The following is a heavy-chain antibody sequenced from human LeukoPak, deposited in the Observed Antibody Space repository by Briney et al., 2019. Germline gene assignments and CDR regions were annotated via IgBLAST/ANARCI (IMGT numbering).Heavy chain of an antibody. J-gene: IGHJ4*02. CDR2: IYSGGST. CDR1: GFTVSSNY. V-gene: IGHV3-66*01. D-gene: IGHD1-26*01. Sequence: SGGSLRLSCAASGFTVSSNYMSWVRQAPGKGLEWVSVIYSGGSTYYADSVKGRFTISRDNAKNSLYLQMNSLRAEDTAVYYCARVDSWESFDYWGQGTLVTVSS. CDR3: ARVDSWESFDY.